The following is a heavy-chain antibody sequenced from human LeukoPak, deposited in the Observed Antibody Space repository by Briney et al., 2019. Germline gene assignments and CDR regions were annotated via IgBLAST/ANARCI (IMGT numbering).Heavy chain of an antibody. V-gene: IGHV4-34*01. CDR3: AREEQLVVNWFDP. D-gene: IGHD6-6*01. J-gene: IGHJ5*02. CDR1: GGSFSGYY. CDR2: INHSGST. Sequence: SETLSLTCAVYGGSFSGYYWSWIRQPPGKGLEWIGEINHSGSTNYNPSLKSRVTISVDTSKNQFSLKLSSVTAADTAVYNCAREEQLVVNWFDPWGQGTLVTVSS.